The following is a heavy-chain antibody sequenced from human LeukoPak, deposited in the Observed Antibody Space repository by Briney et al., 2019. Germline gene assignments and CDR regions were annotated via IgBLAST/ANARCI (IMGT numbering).Heavy chain of an antibody. D-gene: IGHD1-26*01. CDR1: GYTFTSNG. CDR3: ARNVGGTRGAPFDY. V-gene: IGHV1-18*04. CDR2: ISAYNGNT. Sequence: GASVKVSCKASGYTFTSNGISWVRQAPGQGLEWMGWISAYNGNTNYAQKLQGRVTMTTDTSTSTAYMELRSLRSDDTAVYYYARNVGGTRGAPFDYWGQGTLVTVSS. J-gene: IGHJ4*02.